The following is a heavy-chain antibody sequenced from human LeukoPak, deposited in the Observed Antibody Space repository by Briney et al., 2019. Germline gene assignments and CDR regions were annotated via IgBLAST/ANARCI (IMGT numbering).Heavy chain of an antibody. J-gene: IGHJ4*02. CDR1: GASISSSPYY. CDR3: ARRSGYTYGSVDFDY. Sequence: SETLSLTCTVSGASISSSPYYWGWIRQPPGKGLEWIGSIYYSGSPYYNPSLKGRVTLSVDTSNNQLSLKVSSVTAADAAVYYCARRSGYTYGSVDFDYWGQGILVTVSS. D-gene: IGHD5-18*01. CDR2: IYYSGSP. V-gene: IGHV4-39*01.